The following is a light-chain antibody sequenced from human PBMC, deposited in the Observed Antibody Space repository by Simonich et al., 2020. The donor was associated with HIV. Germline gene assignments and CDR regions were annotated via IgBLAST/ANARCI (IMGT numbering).Light chain of an antibody. V-gene: IGKV3-15*01. Sequence: EIVLTQSPGTLSLSLGERATLSCRASQSVYSSYLAWYQQKPGQAPRLLSYGASTRATGIPARFSGSGSGTEFTLTISSMQSEDFAVYYCQQYNNWPPFGQGTRLGIK. CDR2: GAS. J-gene: IGKJ5*01. CDR1: QSVYSSY. CDR3: QQYNNWPP.